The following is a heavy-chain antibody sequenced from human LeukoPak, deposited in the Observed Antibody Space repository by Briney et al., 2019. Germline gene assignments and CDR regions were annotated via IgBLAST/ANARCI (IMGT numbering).Heavy chain of an antibody. CDR1: GFTLSSYS. D-gene: IGHD3-22*01. V-gene: IGHV3-21*01. CDR2: ISSSSSYI. J-gene: IGHJ4*02. CDR3: ASGVITLRYFDY. Sequence: GGSLRLSCAASGFTLSSYSMNWVRQAPGKGLEWVSSISSSSSYIYYADSVKGRFTISRDNAKNSLYLQMNSLRAEDTAVYYCASGVITLRYFDYWGQGTLVTVSS.